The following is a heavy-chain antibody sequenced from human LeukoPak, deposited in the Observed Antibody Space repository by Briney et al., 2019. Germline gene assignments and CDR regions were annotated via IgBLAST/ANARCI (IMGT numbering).Heavy chain of an antibody. CDR2: ISGSGGST. CDR1: GFTFSSYA. D-gene: IGHD4-17*01. V-gene: IGHV3-23*01. CDR3: ARDVKVTTFYYYYGMDV. J-gene: IGHJ6*02. Sequence: GGSLRLSCAASGFTFSSYAMSWVRQAPGKGLEWVSAISGSGGSTYYADSVKGRFTISRDNSKNTLYLQMNSLRAEDTAVYYCARDVKVTTFYYYYGMDVWGQGTTVTVSS.